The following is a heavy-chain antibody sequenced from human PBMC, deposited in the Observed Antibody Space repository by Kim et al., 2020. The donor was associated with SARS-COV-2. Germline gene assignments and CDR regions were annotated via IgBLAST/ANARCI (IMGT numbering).Heavy chain of an antibody. Sequence: GRFTISRDNAKNSLYLKMNSLRAEDTAVYYCAVVGYYDSSGYYPRGDFDYWGQGTLVTVSS. J-gene: IGHJ4*02. CDR3: AVVGYYDSSGYYPRGDFDY. V-gene: IGHV3-11*06. D-gene: IGHD3-22*01.